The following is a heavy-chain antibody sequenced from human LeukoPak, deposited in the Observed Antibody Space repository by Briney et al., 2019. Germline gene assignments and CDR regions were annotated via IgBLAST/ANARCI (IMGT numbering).Heavy chain of an antibody. CDR3: ARVSLWFGEYAY. Sequence: GGSLRLSCAASGFTFSSYEMNWVRQAPGKGLEWVSYISSSGSTIYYADSVKGRFTISRDNAKNSLYLQMNSLRAEDTAVYYCARVSLWFGEYAYWGQGTLVTVSS. J-gene: IGHJ4*02. V-gene: IGHV3-48*03. CDR1: GFTFSSYE. D-gene: IGHD3-10*01. CDR2: ISSSGSTI.